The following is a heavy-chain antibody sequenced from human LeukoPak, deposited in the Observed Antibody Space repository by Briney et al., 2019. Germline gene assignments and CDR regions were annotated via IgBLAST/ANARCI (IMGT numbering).Heavy chain of an antibody. J-gene: IGHJ4*02. D-gene: IGHD3-10*01. CDR2: IKSKTDGGTT. CDR3: TTVASALWFGEGFPFY. Sequence: GGSLRLSCAASGFTFSNAWMSWVRQAPGKGMEWVGRIKSKTDGGTTDYAAPVKGRFTISRDDSKNTLYLQMNSLKTEDTAVYYCTTVASALWFGEGFPFYGGQGTLVTVSS. CDR1: GFTFSNAW. V-gene: IGHV3-15*01.